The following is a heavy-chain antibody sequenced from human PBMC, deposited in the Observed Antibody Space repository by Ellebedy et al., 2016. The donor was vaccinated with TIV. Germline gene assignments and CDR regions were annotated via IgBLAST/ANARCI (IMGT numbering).Heavy chain of an antibody. Sequence: GESLKISCAASGFTFSSYWMTWVRQAPGKGLEWVANIKQDGSEKYYVDSVKGRFTISRDNAKNSLYLQMNSLRAEDTAVYYCARGEGVITSYYFDYWGQGTLVTVSS. V-gene: IGHV3-7*01. CDR1: GFTFSSYW. J-gene: IGHJ4*02. D-gene: IGHD3-10*01. CDR3: ARGEGVITSYYFDY. CDR2: IKQDGSEK.